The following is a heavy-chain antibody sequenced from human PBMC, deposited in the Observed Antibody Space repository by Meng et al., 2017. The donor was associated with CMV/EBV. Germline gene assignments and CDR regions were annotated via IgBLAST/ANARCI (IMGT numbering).Heavy chain of an antibody. CDR1: GFTFSSYA. J-gene: IGHJ4*02. Sequence: SGFTFSSYAMSGVRQAPGKGLEWVSAISGSGGSTYYADSVKGRFTISRDNSKNTLYLQMNSLRAEDTAVYYCAKVGGYCSSTSCSDYWGQGTLVTVSS. CDR2: ISGSGGST. D-gene: IGHD2-2*01. V-gene: IGHV3-23*01. CDR3: AKVGGYCSSTSCSDY.